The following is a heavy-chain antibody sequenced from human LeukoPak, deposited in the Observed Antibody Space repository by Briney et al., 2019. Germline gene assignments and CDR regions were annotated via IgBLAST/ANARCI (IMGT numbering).Heavy chain of an antibody. CDR1: GFTFSNSA. V-gene: IGHV1-58*01. CDR3: AADIVGSQLH. Sequence: SVRVSCKASGFTFSNSAVQWVRQARGQRLEWIGWIVVGSGNANYARKFQERVTIVRDVSTNTAYMELNSLRSEDTAIYYCAADIVGSQLHWGQGTVVTVSS. D-gene: IGHD1-26*01. CDR2: IVVGSGNA. J-gene: IGHJ4*02.